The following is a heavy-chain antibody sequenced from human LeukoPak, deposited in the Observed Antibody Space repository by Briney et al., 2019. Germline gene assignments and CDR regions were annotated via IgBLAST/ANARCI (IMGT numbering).Heavy chain of an antibody. D-gene: IGHD5-12*01. J-gene: IGHJ5*02. Sequence: GGSLRLSCAASGFIFSQYSMNWVRQAPGKGLEWVSHIRSSSETFYADSVKGRFTTSRDNARNSLYLQMNNLRGEDTAIYYCARDAGNSGYGCDLWGQGTLVTVSS. CDR2: IRSSSET. CDR3: ARDAGNSGYGCDL. CDR1: GFIFSQYS. V-gene: IGHV3-48*01.